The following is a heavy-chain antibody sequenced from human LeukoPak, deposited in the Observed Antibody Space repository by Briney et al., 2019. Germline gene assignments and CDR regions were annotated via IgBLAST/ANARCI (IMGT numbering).Heavy chain of an antibody. V-gene: IGHV4-4*02. CDR2: IYHSGST. J-gene: IGHJ5*02. CDR3: AKAVPAPKYCSGSSCYSSYWFDR. D-gene: IGHD2-15*01. Sequence: SGTLSLTCAVSGGSISSSNWWSWVRQPPGKGLEWIGEIYHSGSTNYNPSLKSRVTISVDKSKNQFSLKLSSVTAVDTAVYYCAKAVPAPKYCSGSSCYSSYWFDRWGQGTLVTVSS. CDR1: GGSISSSNW.